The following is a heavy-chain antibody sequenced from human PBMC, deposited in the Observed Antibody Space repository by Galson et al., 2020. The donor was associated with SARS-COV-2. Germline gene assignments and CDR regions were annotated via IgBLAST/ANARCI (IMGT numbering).Heavy chain of an antibody. Sequence: PETLSLTCAVSGGSISSSNWWSWVRQPPGKGLEWIGEIYHSGSTNYNPSLKSRVTISVDKSKNQFSLKLSSVTAADTAVYYCAREETDYDSSGPVYYYYGMDVWGQGTTVTVSS. D-gene: IGHD3-22*01. V-gene: IGHV4-4*03. CDR3: AREETDYDSSGPVYYYYGMDV. J-gene: IGHJ6*02. CDR1: GGSISSSNW. CDR2: IYHSGST.